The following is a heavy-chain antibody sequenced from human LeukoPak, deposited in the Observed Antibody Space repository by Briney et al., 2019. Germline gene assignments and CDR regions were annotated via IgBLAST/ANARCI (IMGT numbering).Heavy chain of an antibody. CDR2: IYPGDSDT. CDR1: GYTFINYW. V-gene: IGHV5-51*01. J-gene: IGHJ4*02. D-gene: IGHD2-21*02. Sequence: GESLKISCKGSGYTFINYWIGWVRQMPGKGLEWMGIIYPGDSDTRYSPSFQGQVTISAAKSISTAYLQWSSLKASDTAMYYCARHFRSNGDFGPPDYWGQGTLVTVSS. CDR3: ARHFRSNGDFGPPDY.